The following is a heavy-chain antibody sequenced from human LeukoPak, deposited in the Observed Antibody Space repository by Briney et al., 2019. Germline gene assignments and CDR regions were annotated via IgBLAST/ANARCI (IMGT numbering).Heavy chain of an antibody. CDR2: IWYDGSNK. V-gene: IGHV3-33*01. CDR3: ARTSPWCSSTSCFQAFDI. D-gene: IGHD2-2*01. J-gene: IGHJ3*02. CDR1: GFTFSNYG. Sequence: RAPRLFCAASGFTFSNYGMHRVPPAPGQGLGGGGGIWYDGSNKYYADSVKGRFTISRDNSKNTLYLQMNSLRAEDTAVYYCARTSPWCSSTSCFQAFDIWGQGTMVTVSS.